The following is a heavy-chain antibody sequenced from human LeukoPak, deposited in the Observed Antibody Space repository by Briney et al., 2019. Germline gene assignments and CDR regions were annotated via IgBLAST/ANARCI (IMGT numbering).Heavy chain of an antibody. CDR1: GFTFTTYS. CDR2: ISSGSSAI. CDR3: ARGHTAVTRHFDF. J-gene: IGHJ4*02. D-gene: IGHD4-17*01. V-gene: IGHV3-21*01. Sequence: GGSLRLSCEASGFTFTTYSMTWVRQAPGKGLEWVSIISSGSSAIFSADALKGRFNISRDDAKNLLYLDMNSLRAEDTAVYYCARGHTAVTRHFDFWGQGTLVTVSS.